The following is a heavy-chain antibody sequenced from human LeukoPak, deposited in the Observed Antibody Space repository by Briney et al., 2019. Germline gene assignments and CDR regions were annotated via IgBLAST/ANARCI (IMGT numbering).Heavy chain of an antibody. D-gene: IGHD2-15*01. CDR2: ISGSGGST. Sequence: GGSLRLSCAASGFTFSSYAMSWVRQAPGKGLEWVSAISGSGGSTYYADSVKGRFTISRDNSKDTLYLEMNSLRAEDTAVYYCAKYIGYCSGSSCNYYFDYWGQGTLVTVSS. J-gene: IGHJ4*02. CDR1: GFTFSSYA. V-gene: IGHV3-23*01. CDR3: AKYIGYCSGSSCNYYFDY.